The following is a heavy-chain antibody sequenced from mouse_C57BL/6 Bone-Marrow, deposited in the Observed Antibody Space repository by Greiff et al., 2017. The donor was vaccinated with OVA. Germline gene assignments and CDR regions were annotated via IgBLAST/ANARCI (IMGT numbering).Heavy chain of an antibody. J-gene: IGHJ2*01. CDR1: GYAFTSYW. CDR2: IHPNSGST. CDR3: ANDGCYFDY. V-gene: IGHV1-64*01. D-gene: IGHD2-3*01. Sequence: QVQLQQPGAELVKPGASVKLSCKASGYAFTSYWMHWVKQRPGQGLEWIGMIHPNSGSTNYNEKFKSKATLTEGTSSSTAYILLISLTDDDSSVYYSANDGCYFDYWGQGTTVTVSS.